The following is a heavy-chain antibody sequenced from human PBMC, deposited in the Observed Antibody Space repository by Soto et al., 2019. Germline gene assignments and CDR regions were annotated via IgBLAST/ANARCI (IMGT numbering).Heavy chain of an antibody. Sequence: EVQLVESGGVVAQPGGSLRLSCAPSGFTFRDYTMHWVRQAPGRGVWWVSLINWEGGSISYANSVRGRLTISTDTSNNSLYLQMNSMRTEDTALYYCEKDIRPSGWYSLDVWDQGTTVTVSS. V-gene: IGHV3-43*01. D-gene: IGHD6-19*01. CDR1: GFTFRDYT. J-gene: IGHJ6*02. CDR3: EKDIRPSGWYSLDV. CDR2: INWEGGSI.